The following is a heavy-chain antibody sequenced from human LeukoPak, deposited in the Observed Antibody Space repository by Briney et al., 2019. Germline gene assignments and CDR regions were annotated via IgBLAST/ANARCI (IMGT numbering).Heavy chain of an antibody. CDR2: IFYSGST. V-gene: IGHV4-59*08. CDR1: GGSISSYY. D-gene: IGHD5-18*01. CDR3: ARPGVGSGRYGAFDI. Sequence: PSETLSLTCTVSGGSISSYYWSWIRRPPGKGLEWIGYIFYSGSTNYNPSLESRVTMSVDTSKNQFSLKLRSVTAADTAVYYCARPGVGSGRYGAFDIWGQGTLVIVSS. J-gene: IGHJ3*02.